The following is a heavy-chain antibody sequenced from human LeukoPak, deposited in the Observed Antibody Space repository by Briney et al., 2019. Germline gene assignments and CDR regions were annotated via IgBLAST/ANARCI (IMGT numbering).Heavy chain of an antibody. Sequence: ASVKVSCKASRYSLISYYIHCVRQAPGQGLEWVGIINPGGGPTNTARKFQARVTLTSDTSTTTVYMELSGLTSEDTAVYYCARGAAPRRYDFGDYFDYWGQGTLVTVSS. J-gene: IGHJ4*02. CDR3: ARGAAPRRYDFGDYFDY. V-gene: IGHV1-46*01. CDR2: INPGGGPT. D-gene: IGHD4-17*01. CDR1: RYSLISYY.